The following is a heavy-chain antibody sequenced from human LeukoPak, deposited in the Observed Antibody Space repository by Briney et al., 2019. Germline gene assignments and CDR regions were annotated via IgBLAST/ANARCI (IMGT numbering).Heavy chain of an antibody. CDR3: ARDRKKTWIQLDYFDY. D-gene: IGHD5-18*01. CDR1: GYTFTIYY. CDR2: INPSGGRR. V-gene: IGHV1-46*01. Sequence: ASVKVSCKASGYTFTIYYMHWVRQAPGQGLEWMGIINPSGGRRSYAQKFQGRVTMTRDTSTSTVYMELSSLRSEDTAVYYCARDRKKTWIQLDYFDYWGQGTLVTVSS. J-gene: IGHJ4*02.